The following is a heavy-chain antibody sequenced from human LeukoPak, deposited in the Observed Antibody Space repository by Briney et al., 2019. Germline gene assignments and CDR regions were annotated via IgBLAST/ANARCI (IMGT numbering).Heavy chain of an antibody. J-gene: IGHJ4*02. Sequence: GGSLRLSCAVSGFIFSSYAMNWVRQAPGKGLEWVSGISGSGGSTYYADSVKGRFTISRDNSKNTLYLQMNSLRAEDTAVYYCAKGHGYSSGSLDYWGQGTLATVSS. V-gene: IGHV3-23*01. D-gene: IGHD5-18*01. CDR1: GFIFSSYA. CDR2: ISGSGGST. CDR3: AKGHGYSSGSLDY.